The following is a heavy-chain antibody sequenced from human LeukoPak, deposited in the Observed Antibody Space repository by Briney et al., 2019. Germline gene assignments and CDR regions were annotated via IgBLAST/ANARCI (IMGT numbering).Heavy chain of an antibody. CDR2: INPNSGGT. J-gene: IGHJ5*02. V-gene: IGHV1-2*04. D-gene: IGHD2-15*01. CDR3: ARDLLGYCSGGSCYSGWFDP. CDR1: GYTFTGYY. Sequence: ASVKVSCKASGYTFTGYYKHWVRQAPGQGLEWMGWINPNSGGTNYAQKFQGWVTMTRDTSISTAYMELSRLRSDDTAVYYCARDLLGYCSGGSCYSGWFDPWGQGTLVTVSS.